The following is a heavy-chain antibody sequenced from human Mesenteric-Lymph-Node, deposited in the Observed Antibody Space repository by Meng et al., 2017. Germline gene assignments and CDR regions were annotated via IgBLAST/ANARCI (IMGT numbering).Heavy chain of an antibody. CDR1: GYSISSGYY. CDR2: IYHSGST. Sequence: SETLSLTCTVSGYSISSGYYWGWIRQPPGKGLEWIGSIYHSGSTYYNPSLKSRVTISVDTSKNQFSLKLSSVTAADTAVYYCAGTDYCSGGSCYLVDYWGQGTLVTVSS. V-gene: IGHV4-38-2*02. CDR3: AGTDYCSGGSCYLVDY. D-gene: IGHD2-15*01. J-gene: IGHJ4*02.